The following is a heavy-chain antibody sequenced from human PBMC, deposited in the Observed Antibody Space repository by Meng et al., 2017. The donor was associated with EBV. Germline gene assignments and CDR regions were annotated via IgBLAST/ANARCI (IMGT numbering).Heavy chain of an antibody. D-gene: IGHD2-15*01. CDR3: ARRGGVADWFDP. V-gene: IGHV1-3*01. Sequence: QVHVVESGGEVDKPGDSVTVSCKASGYTLTSYAMNWVRQAPGQRLEWMGWINAGNGNTKSSQKFQGRVTITRDTSASTASMELSSLRSKDTAVYDCARRGGVADWFDPWGQGTLVTVSS. CDR2: INAGNGNT. CDR1: GYTLTSYA. J-gene: IGHJ5*02.